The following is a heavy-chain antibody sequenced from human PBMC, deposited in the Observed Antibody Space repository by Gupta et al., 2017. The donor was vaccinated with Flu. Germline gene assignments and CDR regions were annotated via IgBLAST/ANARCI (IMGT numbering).Heavy chain of an antibody. Sequence: EVQLVESGGGLVQPGGSLRLSCTSGLTFEEHAMQWVRQDPGKGLEWVAAIMWNSDPIGYADSVKGRFTISRDSARTSVYLQMNSLRPEDTAVYYCGKDQTPGGLDVWGQGTTVTVSS. D-gene: IGHD3-10*01. CDR2: IMWNSDPI. V-gene: IGHV3-9*01. J-gene: IGHJ6*02. CDR1: GLTFEEHA. CDR3: GKDQTPGGLDV.